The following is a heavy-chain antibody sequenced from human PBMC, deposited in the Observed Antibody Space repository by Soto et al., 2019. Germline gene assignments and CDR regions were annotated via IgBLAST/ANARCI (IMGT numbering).Heavy chain of an antibody. V-gene: IGHV1-18*01. CDR1: GYNFTTYG. D-gene: IGHD6-19*01. CDR2: ISGHNGHT. J-gene: IGHJ4*02. CDR3: ARYQPYSTGYYYCDH. Sequence: QGQLVQSGAEVKKPGASVKVSCKTSGYNFTTYGGSWVRQAPGQGVEWMGWISGHNGHTNYAQTFQGRVTMTTDTSTTTAYMELRSLRSDDTAVYYCARYQPYSTGYYYCDHWGQGTLAIVTS.